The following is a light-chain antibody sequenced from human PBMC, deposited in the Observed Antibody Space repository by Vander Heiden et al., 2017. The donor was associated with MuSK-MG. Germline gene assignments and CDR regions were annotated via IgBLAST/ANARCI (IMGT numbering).Light chain of an antibody. CDR1: QSSSSY. V-gene: IGKV1-39*01. J-gene: IGKJ1*01. CDR2: AAS. Sequence: DIQMTQPPSPLSASVGDRVTITCRASQSSSSYLNWYQQKPGKAPKLLIYAASSLQSGVPARFSGSGSGTDFTLTISSLQPEDFATYYCKQSYSTPWTFGQGTKVEIK. CDR3: KQSYSTPWT.